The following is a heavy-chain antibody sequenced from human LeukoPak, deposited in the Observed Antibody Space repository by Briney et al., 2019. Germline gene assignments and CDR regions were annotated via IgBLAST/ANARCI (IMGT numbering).Heavy chain of an antibody. V-gene: IGHV3-21*01. J-gene: IGHJ4*02. CDR3: ARVYSSGWDFDY. D-gene: IGHD6-19*01. Sequence: GGSLRLSCAASGFTFSSYSMNWVRQAPGKGLEWVSSISSSSSYIYYADSVKGRFTISRDNAKNSLYLQMNSLRAEDTAVYYCARVYSSGWDFDYWGQGTLATVSS. CDR1: GFTFSSYS. CDR2: ISSSSSYI.